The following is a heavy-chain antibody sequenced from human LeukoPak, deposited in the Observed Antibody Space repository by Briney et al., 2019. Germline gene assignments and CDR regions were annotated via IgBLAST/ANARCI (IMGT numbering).Heavy chain of an antibody. CDR1: GFTFSSYA. CDR2: ISGSGGST. D-gene: IGHD3-9*01. J-gene: IGHJ4*02. Sequence: GGSLRLSCAASGFTFSSYAMSWVRQAPGKGLEWVSAISGSGGSTYYADSVKGRFTISRDNSKNTLYLQMNSLRAEDTAVYYCAKTGTRYFDWLLQNWGQGTLVTVSS. V-gene: IGHV3-23*01. CDR3: AKTGTRYFDWLLQN.